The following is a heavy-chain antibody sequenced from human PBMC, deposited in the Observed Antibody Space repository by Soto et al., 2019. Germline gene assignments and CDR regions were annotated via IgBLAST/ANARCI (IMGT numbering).Heavy chain of an antibody. Sequence: QVQLVESGGGVVQPGRSLRLSCAASGFTFSTFAIHWVRQAPGKGLEWVAAISANGYNLFYGHSVKCRFIISRDNSWNTVDVQMNSVRVEDTALYYCVRDTVEDCRSDNCYVLLKHWGQGTQVTVYS. V-gene: IGHV3-30*04. CDR2: ISANGYNL. CDR3: VRDTVEDCRSDNCYVLLKH. J-gene: IGHJ1*01. CDR1: GFTFSTFA. D-gene: IGHD2-2*01.